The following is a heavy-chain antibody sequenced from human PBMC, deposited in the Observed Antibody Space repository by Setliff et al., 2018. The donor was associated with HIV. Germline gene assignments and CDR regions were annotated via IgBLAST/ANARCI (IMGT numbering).Heavy chain of an antibody. V-gene: IGHV3-33*01. J-gene: IGHJ6*02. D-gene: IGHD3-3*01. CDR3: ARDNLYYNTWNASPVYGLDV. CDR2: IWYDASKK. CDR1: GFTFNSYG. Sequence: PGGSLRLSCAASGFTFNSYGMHWVRQAPGKGLEWVALIWYDASKKEYAESVKGRFTISRDKAGNSLYLQMNNVRAEDTAVYFCARDNLYYNTWNASPVYGLDVWGQGTTVTVSS.